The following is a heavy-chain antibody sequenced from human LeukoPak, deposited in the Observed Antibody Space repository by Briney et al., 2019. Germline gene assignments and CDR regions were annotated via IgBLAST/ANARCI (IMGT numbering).Heavy chain of an antibody. V-gene: IGHV5-51*01. CDR3: ARQYYDNSGYYYP. J-gene: IGHJ5*02. Sequence: GESLKISCKGSGYSFTNYWIAWVRQMPGKGLEWMGIIYPGDSDTSHSPSFQGQVTISADKSISTAYLQWSSLKASDTAMYYCARQYYDNSGYYYPWGQGTLVTVSS. CDR1: GYSFTNYW. D-gene: IGHD3-22*01. CDR2: IYPGDSDT.